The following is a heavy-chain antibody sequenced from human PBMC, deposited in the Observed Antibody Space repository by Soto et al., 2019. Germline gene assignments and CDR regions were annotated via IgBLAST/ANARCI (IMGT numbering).Heavy chain of an antibody. Sequence: EVQVVESGGGLVKPGGSLRLSCVFSGFTFSTYTMNWVRQAPGKGLEWVSSINGRSNYVYYADSVKGRFTISRDNAKNSRYLQMNRLRAEDTAIYYCAREDGVVGSSSAFDHWGLGTLVTVSS. V-gene: IGHV3-21*01. J-gene: IGHJ4*02. D-gene: IGHD1-26*01. CDR1: GFTFSTYT. CDR3: AREDGVVGSSSAFDH. CDR2: INGRSNYV.